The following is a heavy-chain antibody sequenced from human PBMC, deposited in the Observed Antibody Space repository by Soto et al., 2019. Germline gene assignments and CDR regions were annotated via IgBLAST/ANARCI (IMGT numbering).Heavy chain of an antibody. CDR2: IIPIFGTA. CDR3: ARAGSALAGLDY. V-gene: IGHV1-69*12. Sequence: QVQLVQSGAEVKKPGSSVKVSCKASGGTFRRYAISWVRQAPGQGLEWMGGIIPIFGTANYAQKFQGRVTITAEESTGTSYRELSSLRSEDTAVYYWARAGSALAGLDYWGQGTLVTVSS. CDR1: GGTFRRYA. J-gene: IGHJ4*02. D-gene: IGHD6-19*01.